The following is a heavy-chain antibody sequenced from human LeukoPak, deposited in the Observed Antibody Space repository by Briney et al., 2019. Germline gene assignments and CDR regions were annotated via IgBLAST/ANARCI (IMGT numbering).Heavy chain of an antibody. Sequence: SGGSLRLSCAASRFTFEDYAMHWVRQAPGKGLEWVSGISWNSGSIGYADSVKGRFTISRDNAKNSLYLQMNSLRAEDTALYYCAKSLGYYGMDVWGQGTTVTVSS. CDR2: ISWNSGSI. CDR3: AKSLGYYGMDV. CDR1: RFTFEDYA. V-gene: IGHV3-9*01. J-gene: IGHJ6*02.